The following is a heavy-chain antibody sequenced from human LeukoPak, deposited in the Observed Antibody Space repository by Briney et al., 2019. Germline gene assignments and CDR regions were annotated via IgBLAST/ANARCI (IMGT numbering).Heavy chain of an antibody. Sequence: VASVKVSCKASGSTFTGYYMHWVRQAPGQGLEWMGWINPNSGGTDYAQKFQGRVTMTRDTSLSTAYMELSRLRSDDTAVYYCTRATSVVVPAADHYYYGMDVWGQGTTATVSS. D-gene: IGHD2-2*01. CDR1: GSTFTGYY. CDR3: TRATSVVVPAADHYYYGMDV. J-gene: IGHJ6*02. V-gene: IGHV1-2*02. CDR2: INPNSGGT.